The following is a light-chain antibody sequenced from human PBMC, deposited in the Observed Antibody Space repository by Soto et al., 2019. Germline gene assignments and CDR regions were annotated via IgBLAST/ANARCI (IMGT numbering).Light chain of an antibody. CDR3: QQYGSSPLT. Sequence: ETVMTQSPATLSVSPGERATLSCRASQSVSSNYLAWCQQKPGQAPRLLIYGASSRATGIPDRFSGSGSGTDFTLTISRLESEDFAVYHCQQYGSSPLTFGGGTKVDIK. J-gene: IGKJ4*01. CDR1: QSVSSNY. V-gene: IGKV3-20*01. CDR2: GAS.